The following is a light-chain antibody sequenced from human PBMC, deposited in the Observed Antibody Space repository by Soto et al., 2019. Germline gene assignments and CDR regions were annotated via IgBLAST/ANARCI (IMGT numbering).Light chain of an antibody. Sequence: DIQMTQSPSTLSASVGDRATITCRASQSIDRWLAWYQQKPGKAPRLLIYRASSLESGIPSRFSGSGSGTEFTLTISSLQPDDFATYYCQQYKTSMYTFARGTKLEIK. J-gene: IGKJ2*01. V-gene: IGKV1-5*03. CDR1: QSIDRW. CDR2: RAS. CDR3: QQYKTSMYT.